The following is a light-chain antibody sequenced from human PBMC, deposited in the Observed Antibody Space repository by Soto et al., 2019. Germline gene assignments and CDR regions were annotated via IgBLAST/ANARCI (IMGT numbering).Light chain of an antibody. CDR1: SSDVGTYNL. CDR2: EGS. V-gene: IGLV2-23*01. Sequence: QSALTQPASVSGSPGQSITISCTGASSDVGTYNLVSWYQPHPGKAPKLMIYEGSRRPSGVSNRFSGSRFGNTASLTIAGLQAEDEADYDCCSYAGSSNLVFGGGTKLTVL. J-gene: IGLJ2*01. CDR3: CSYAGSSNLV.